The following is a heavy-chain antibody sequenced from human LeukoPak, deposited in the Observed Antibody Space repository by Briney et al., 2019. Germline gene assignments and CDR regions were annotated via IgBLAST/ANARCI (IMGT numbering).Heavy chain of an antibody. Sequence: GGSLRLSCAASGFTVSSNYMSWVRQAPGKGLEWVSVIYSGGSTYYADSVKGRFTISRDNSKNTLYLQMNSLRAGDTAVYYCARARSSIAAYDYWGQGTLVTVSS. V-gene: IGHV3-53*01. CDR2: IYSGGST. D-gene: IGHD6-6*01. CDR3: ARARSSIAAYDY. CDR1: GFTVSSNY. J-gene: IGHJ4*02.